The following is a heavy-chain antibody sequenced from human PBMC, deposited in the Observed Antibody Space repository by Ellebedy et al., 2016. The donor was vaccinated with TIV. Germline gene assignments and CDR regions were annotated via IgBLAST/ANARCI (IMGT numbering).Heavy chain of an antibody. CDR2: ISGSGGNT. CDR3: AKGRRMVYATGGLDS. Sequence: GESLKISCAASGFTFSSYAMSWVRQAPGKGLEWFSAISGSGGNTYYADSVKGRFTISRDNSKNTLYLQMNSLRAEDTAVYYCAKGRRMVYATGGLDSWGQGTLVTVSS. V-gene: IGHV3-23*01. CDR1: GFTFSSYA. J-gene: IGHJ4*02. D-gene: IGHD2-8*01.